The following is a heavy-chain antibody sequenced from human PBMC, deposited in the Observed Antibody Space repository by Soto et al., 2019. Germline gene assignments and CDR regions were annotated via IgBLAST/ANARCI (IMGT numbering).Heavy chain of an antibody. J-gene: IGHJ1*01. CDR3: ARFHEVGARQVYY. Sequence: ASVKFSCKASGYAFTIYYINWVLQATGQGLEWMGWMNPNSGNTGYAQKFQGRVTMTRNTSISTAYMELSSLRSEDTAVYYCARFHEVGARQVYYRGLRNPVTVSA. CDR2: MNPNSGNT. CDR1: GYAFTIYY. V-gene: IGHV1-8*01. D-gene: IGHD3-10*01.